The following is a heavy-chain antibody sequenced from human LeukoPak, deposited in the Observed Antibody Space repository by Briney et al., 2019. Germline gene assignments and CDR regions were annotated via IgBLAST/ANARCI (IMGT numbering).Heavy chain of an antibody. CDR3: AKNRGAPL. Sequence: GGSLRLSCAASGFTFSTYAMSWVRQAPGKGLEWVSDINGSGGSTYYADSVKGRFTISRDNSKNALYLQMNSLRAEDTAIYYCAKNRGAPLWGQGTLVTVSS. CDR1: GFTFSTYA. CDR2: INGSGGST. D-gene: IGHD2/OR15-2a*01. J-gene: IGHJ4*02. V-gene: IGHV3-23*01.